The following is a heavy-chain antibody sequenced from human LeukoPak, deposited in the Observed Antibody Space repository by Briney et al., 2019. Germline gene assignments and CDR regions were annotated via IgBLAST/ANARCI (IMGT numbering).Heavy chain of an antibody. CDR2: INPNSGGT. CDR1: GYTFTGYY. Sequence: ASVKVSCKASGYTFTGYYMHWVRQAPGQGLAWMGWINPNSGGTNYAQKFQGWVTMTRDTSIGTAYLELNRLRSDDTAVYYCARAGIQELRSDYWGQGTLVTVSS. CDR3: ARAGIQELRSDY. V-gene: IGHV1-2*04. D-gene: IGHD1-7*01. J-gene: IGHJ4*02.